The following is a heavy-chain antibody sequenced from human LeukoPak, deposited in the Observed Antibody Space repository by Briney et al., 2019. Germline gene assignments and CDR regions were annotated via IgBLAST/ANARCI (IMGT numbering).Heavy chain of an antibody. CDR2: ISGSGGST. J-gene: IGHJ4*02. CDR1: GFSFTTYA. Sequence: GGSLRLSCEASGFSFTTYAMSWVRQAPGKGLEWVSAISGSGGSTYYADSVKGRFTISRDNSKNTLYLQMNSLRAEDTAVYYCAKLSEYYYDSSGYYYWGQGTLVTVSS. D-gene: IGHD3-22*01. V-gene: IGHV3-23*01. CDR3: AKLSEYYYDSSGYYY.